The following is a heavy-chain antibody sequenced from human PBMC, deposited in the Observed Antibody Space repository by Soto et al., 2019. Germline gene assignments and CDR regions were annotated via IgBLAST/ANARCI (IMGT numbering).Heavy chain of an antibody. CDR2: INHSGST. J-gene: IGHJ2*01. CDR3: ARLLIYYDILTGYYRTLNWYFDL. D-gene: IGHD3-9*01. V-gene: IGHV4-34*01. Sequence: SETLSLTCAVYGGSFSGYYWSWIRQPPGKGLEWIGEINHSGSTNYNPSLKSRVTISVDTSKNQFSLKLSSVTAADTAVYYCARLLIYYDILTGYYRTLNWYFDLWGRGTLVTVSS. CDR1: GGSFSGYY.